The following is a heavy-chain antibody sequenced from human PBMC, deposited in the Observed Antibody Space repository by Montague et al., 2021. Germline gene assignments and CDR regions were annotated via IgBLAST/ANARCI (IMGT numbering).Heavy chain of an antibody. V-gene: IGHV2-5*02. J-gene: IGHJ4*02. Sequence: PALVKPTQTLTLTCTFSGFSLSTSGVGVGWIRQPPGKALEWLALIYWDDDKRYSPSLKSRLTITKDTSKNQVVLTMANMDPVDTATYYCANGIVVVSAAYYFDXWGQGTLVTVSS. CDR1: GFSLSTSGVG. CDR2: IYWDDDK. CDR3: ANGIVVVSAAYYFDX. D-gene: IGHD2-2*01.